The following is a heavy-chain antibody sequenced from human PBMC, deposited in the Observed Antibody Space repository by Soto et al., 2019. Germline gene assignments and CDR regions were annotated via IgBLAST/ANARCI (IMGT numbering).Heavy chain of an antibody. CDR3: ARDPVQDAFDI. CDR1: GGSISSYY. V-gene: IGHV4-4*07. Sequence: QVQLQESGPGLVKPSETLSLTCTVSGGSISSYYWCWIRQPAGKGLEMIGLIYTSGSTNYNPSLKSRVTTSVDTSQNPFSLELSSATVADSAVYSGARDPVQDAFDILGQGTMGTVSS. J-gene: IGHJ3*02. CDR2: IYTSGST.